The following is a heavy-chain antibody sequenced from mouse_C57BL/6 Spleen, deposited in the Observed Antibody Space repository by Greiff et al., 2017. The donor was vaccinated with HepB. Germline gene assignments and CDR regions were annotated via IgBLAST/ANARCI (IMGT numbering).Heavy chain of an antibody. D-gene: IGHD3-1*01. CDR1: GYTFTDYY. Sequence: VQLQQSGPELVKPGASVKISCKASGYTFTDYYMNWVKQSHGKSLEWIGDINPNNGGTSYNQKFKGKATLTVDKSSSTAYMELRSLTSEDSAVYYCARWENLMAGAYYFDYWGQGTTLTVSS. J-gene: IGHJ2*01. CDR3: ARWENLMAGAYYFDY. V-gene: IGHV1-26*01. CDR2: INPNNGGT.